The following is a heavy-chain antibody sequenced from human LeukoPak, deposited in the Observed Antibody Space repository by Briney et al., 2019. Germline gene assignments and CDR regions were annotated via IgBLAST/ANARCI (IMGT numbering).Heavy chain of an antibody. Sequence: PGGSLRLSCAASGFTFSSYAMHWVRQAPGKGLEWVAVISYDGSNKYYADSVKGRFTISRDNSKNTLYLQMNSLRAEDTAVYYCVVYCSSTSCYYFDYWGQGTLVTVSS. CDR2: ISYDGSNK. V-gene: IGHV3-30-3*01. D-gene: IGHD2-2*01. J-gene: IGHJ4*02. CDR3: VVYCSSTSCYYFDY. CDR1: GFTFSSYA.